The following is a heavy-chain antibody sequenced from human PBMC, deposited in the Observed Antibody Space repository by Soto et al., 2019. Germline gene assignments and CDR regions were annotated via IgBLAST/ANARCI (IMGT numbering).Heavy chain of an antibody. CDR3: ARDGGGYYESSGTAFDY. J-gene: IGHJ4*02. V-gene: IGHV3-33*01. CDR2: IWYDGTNE. Sequence: QVQLVESGGGVVQPGRSLRLSCAASGFTFSIYGMHWVRQAPGKGLEWVAVIWYDGTNEYYADSVKGRFTISRDNSKNTLYLQMSSLRAEDTGVYYCARDGGGYYESSGTAFDYWGQGTLVTVSS. CDR1: GFTFSIYG. D-gene: IGHD3-22*01.